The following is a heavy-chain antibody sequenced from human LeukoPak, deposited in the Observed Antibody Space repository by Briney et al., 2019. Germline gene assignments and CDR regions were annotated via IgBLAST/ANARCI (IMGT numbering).Heavy chain of an antibody. J-gene: IGHJ3*02. CDR3: ARRTALGGAFDI. CDR2: INHSGST. Sequence: PSETLSLTCAVYGGSFSGYYWSWIRQPPGKGLEWIGEINHSGSTNYNPSLKSRVTISVDTSKNQFYLKLSSVTAADTAVYYCARRTALGGAFDIWGQGTMVTVSS. V-gene: IGHV4-34*01. CDR1: GGSFSGYY. D-gene: IGHD3-16*01.